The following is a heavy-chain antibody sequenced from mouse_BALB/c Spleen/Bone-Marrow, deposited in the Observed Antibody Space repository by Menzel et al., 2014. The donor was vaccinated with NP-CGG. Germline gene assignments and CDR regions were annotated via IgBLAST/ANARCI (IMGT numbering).Heavy chain of an antibody. Sequence: VQLQQSGGGLVQPGGSLKPSCAASGFDFRRYWMSWVRQAPGKGLEWIGEINPESSTINYTPSLKDKFIISRDNAKNTLYLQMSKVRSEDTALYYCARLGYYGYFVDWGQGTTLTVSS. V-gene: IGHV4-1*02. D-gene: IGHD2-3*01. J-gene: IGHJ2*01. CDR3: ARLGYYGYFVD. CDR2: INPESSTI. CDR1: GFDFRRYW.